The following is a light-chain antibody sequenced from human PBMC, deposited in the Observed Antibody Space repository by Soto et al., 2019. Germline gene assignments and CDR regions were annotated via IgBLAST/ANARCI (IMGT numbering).Light chain of an antibody. CDR1: QSISSAY. CDR2: AAS. J-gene: IGKJ2*01. Sequence: EIGLTQSPGTLSLSPGDRATLSCRASQSISSAYLAWYQQKPGQAPTLLIFAASKRVPGIPQRFSGSGSGTDFTLTINRLEPEDSAVYYCQQYGTYPPVAFGQGTKLKIK. CDR3: QQYGTYPPVA. V-gene: IGKV3-20*01.